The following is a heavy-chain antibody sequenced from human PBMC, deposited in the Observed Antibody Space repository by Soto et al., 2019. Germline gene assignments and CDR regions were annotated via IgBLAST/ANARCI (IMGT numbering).Heavy chain of an antibody. Sequence: EVQLLESGGGLVQPGGSLSLSCAASGFTFSSYAMSWVRQAPGKGLEWVSAISGSGGSTYDADSVNGRFTISRANSKNTLYLQMNSLRAADTAVYYCAKPPGVYATFDYWGRGTLVTVSS. CDR2: ISGSGGST. CDR3: AKPPGVYATFDY. D-gene: IGHD2-8*01. J-gene: IGHJ4*02. CDR1: GFTFSSYA. V-gene: IGHV3-23*01.